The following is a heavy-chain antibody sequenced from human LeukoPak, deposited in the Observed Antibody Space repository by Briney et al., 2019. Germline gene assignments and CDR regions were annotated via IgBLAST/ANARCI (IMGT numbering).Heavy chain of an antibody. D-gene: IGHD4-17*01. Sequence: GGSLRLSCAASGFTFSSYSMNWVRQAPGKGLEWVSSISSSSSYIYYADSVKGRFTISRDNAKNSLYLQMNSLRAEDTAVYYCARADGDYGRGIDYWGQGTLVTVSS. CDR3: ARADGDYGRGIDY. J-gene: IGHJ4*02. CDR1: GFTFSSYS. CDR2: ISSSSSYI. V-gene: IGHV3-21*01.